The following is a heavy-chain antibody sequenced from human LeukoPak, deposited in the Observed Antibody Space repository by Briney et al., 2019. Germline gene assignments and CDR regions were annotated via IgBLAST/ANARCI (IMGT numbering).Heavy chain of an antibody. CDR2: LWYDGVNT. D-gene: IGHD6-13*01. J-gene: IGHJ4*02. V-gene: IGHV3-33*01. CDR1: GFSISTYG. Sequence: GGSLRLSCAASGFSISTYGMHWVRQAPGKGLEWVAVLWYDGVNTYYADSVKGRFTISRDNSENTLYLQMNSLRAEDAAVYYCARAQDSSSWYLDSWGQGTLVTVSS. CDR3: ARAQDSSSWYLDS.